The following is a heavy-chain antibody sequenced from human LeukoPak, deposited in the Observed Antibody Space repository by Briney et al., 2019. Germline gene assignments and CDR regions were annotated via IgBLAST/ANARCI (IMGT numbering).Heavy chain of an antibody. V-gene: IGHV1-69*13. CDR3: ARGRAGWDGNYDFDY. CDR1: GGTFSSYA. Sequence: ASVKVSCKASGGTFSSYAISWVRQAPGQGLEWMGGIIPIFGTANYAQKFQGRVTITADESTSTAYMELSSLRSEDTAVYYCARGRAGWDGNYDFDYWGQGTLVTVSS. J-gene: IGHJ4*02. CDR2: IIPIFGTA. D-gene: IGHD4-17*01.